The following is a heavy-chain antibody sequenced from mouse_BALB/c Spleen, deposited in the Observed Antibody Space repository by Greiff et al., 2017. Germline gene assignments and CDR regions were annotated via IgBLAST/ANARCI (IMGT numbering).Heavy chain of an antibody. CDR3: ARYDYEFAY. CDR2: IYPGSGNT. V-gene: IGHV1-76*01. Sequence: VKLMESGAELVRPGASVTLSCKASGYTFTDYYINWVKQRTGQGLEWIGEIYPGSGNTYYNEKFKGKATLTADKSSSTAYMQLSSLTSEDSAVYFCARYDYEFAYWGQGTLVTVSA. J-gene: IGHJ3*01. D-gene: IGHD2-4*01. CDR1: GYTFTDYY.